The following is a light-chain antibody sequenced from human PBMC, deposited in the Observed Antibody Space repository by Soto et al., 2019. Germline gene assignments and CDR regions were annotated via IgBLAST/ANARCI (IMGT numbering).Light chain of an antibody. Sequence: DIQMTQSPSSLSASVGDRVTITCRASQGIGNYLAWYQQKPGKVPKLLIYAASTLQSGVPSRFSGSGSGTDFTLTISRVEPEDFAVYYCHQYGSSPWTLGQGPRWIS. CDR3: HQYGSSPWT. CDR1: QGIGNY. J-gene: IGKJ1*01. CDR2: AAS. V-gene: IGKV1-27*01.